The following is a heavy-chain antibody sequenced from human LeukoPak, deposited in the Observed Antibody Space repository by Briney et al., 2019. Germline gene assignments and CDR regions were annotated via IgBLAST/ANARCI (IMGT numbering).Heavy chain of an antibody. CDR2: IYYSGST. Sequence: SETLSLTCTVSGGSITNYYWNWIRQPPGEGLEWIGYIYYSGSTNYNPSLKSRVTMSVDTSRNQFSLKLSSVTAADTAVYYCASLYSGYDGVDYWGQGILVTVSS. J-gene: IGHJ4*02. CDR3: ASLYSGYDGVDY. CDR1: GGSITNYY. V-gene: IGHV4-59*08. D-gene: IGHD5-12*01.